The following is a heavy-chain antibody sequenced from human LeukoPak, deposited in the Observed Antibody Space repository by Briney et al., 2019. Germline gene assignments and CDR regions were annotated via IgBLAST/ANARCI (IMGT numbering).Heavy chain of an antibody. CDR3: ARGGIITSYSFEI. D-gene: IGHD3-10*01. CDR2: IKQDGSEK. Sequence: GGSLRLSCAASGFTFSSYWMSWVRQAPGKGLEWVANIKQDGSEKYYVDSVKGRFTISRDNAKNSLYLQMNSLRAEDTAVYYCARGGIITSYSFEIWGQGTMVTVSS. V-gene: IGHV3-7*04. CDR1: GFTFSSYW. J-gene: IGHJ3*02.